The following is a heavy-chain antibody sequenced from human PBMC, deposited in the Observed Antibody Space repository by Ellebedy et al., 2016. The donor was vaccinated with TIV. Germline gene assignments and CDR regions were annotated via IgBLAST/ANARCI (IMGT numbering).Heavy chain of an antibody. CDR3: ARHRGGYNHFDY. Sequence: SETLSLTCTVSGDSISSSSYYWSWIRQPPGTGLEWIGEINHSGSTNYNPSLKSRVTISVDTSKNQFSLKLSSVTAADTAVYYCARHRGGYNHFDYWGQGSLVAVSS. V-gene: IGHV4-39*01. D-gene: IGHD5-24*01. CDR2: INHSGST. J-gene: IGHJ4*02. CDR1: GDSISSSSYY.